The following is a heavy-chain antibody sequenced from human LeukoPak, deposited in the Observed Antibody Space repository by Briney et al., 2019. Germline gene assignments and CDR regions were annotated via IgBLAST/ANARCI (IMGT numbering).Heavy chain of an antibody. Sequence: GGSLRLSCAASGFTFSSYGMHWVRQAPGKGLEWVAFIRYDGSNKYYADSVKGRFTISRDNSKNTLYLQMNSLRAEDTAVYYCARDPFQYIAAAGHFDYWGQGTLVTVSS. J-gene: IGHJ4*02. V-gene: IGHV3-30*02. CDR2: IRYDGSNK. D-gene: IGHD6-13*01. CDR1: GFTFSSYG. CDR3: ARDPFQYIAAAGHFDY.